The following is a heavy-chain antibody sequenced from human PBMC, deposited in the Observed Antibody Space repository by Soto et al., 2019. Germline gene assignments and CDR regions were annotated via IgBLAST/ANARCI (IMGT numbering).Heavy chain of an antibody. Sequence: PSETLSLTCAVSGGSISSGGYSWSWIRRPPGEGLEWIGDISHGGTTYYNPSLKSRVTISVDKSKNQISLRLSSVTAADTAVYYCSGRDYYYENSGYGGYFEFWGQGALVTVSS. CDR1: GGSISSGGYS. J-gene: IGHJ4*02. CDR3: SGRDYYYENSGYGGYFEF. V-gene: IGHV4-30-2*01. D-gene: IGHD3-22*01. CDR2: ISHGGTT.